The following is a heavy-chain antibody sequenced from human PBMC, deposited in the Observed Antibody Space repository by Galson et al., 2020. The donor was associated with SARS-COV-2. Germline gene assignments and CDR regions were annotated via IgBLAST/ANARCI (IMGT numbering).Heavy chain of an antibody. Sequence: ETSETLSLTCTVSGGSISSSSYYWGWIRQPPGKGLEWIGSIYYSGSTYYNPSLKSRVTISVDTSKNQFSLKLSSVTAADTAVYYCARQSRSKGGMDVWGQGTTVTVSS. CDR2: IYYSGST. V-gene: IGHV4-39*01. CDR1: GGSISSSSYY. CDR3: ARQSRSKGGMDV. J-gene: IGHJ6*02.